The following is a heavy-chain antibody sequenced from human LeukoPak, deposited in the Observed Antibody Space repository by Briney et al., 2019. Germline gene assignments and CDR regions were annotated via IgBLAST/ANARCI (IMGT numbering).Heavy chain of an antibody. V-gene: IGHV1-46*01. CDR2: INPSGGST. D-gene: IGHD5-18*01. J-gene: IGHJ5*02. CDR1: GYTFTSYY. CDR3: ARDRQPYYLGYSYGYWFDP. Sequence: ASVKVSCKASGYTFTSYYIHWVRQAPGQGLEWMGIINPSGGSTSYAQKFQGRVTMTRDTSTSTVYMELSSLRSEDTAVYYCARDRQPYYLGYSYGYWFDPWGQGTLVTVSS.